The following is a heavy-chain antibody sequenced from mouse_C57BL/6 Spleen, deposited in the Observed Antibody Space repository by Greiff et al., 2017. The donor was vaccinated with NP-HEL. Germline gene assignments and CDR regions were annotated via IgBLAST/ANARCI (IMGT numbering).Heavy chain of an antibody. CDR1: GYTFTSYW. Sequence: QVQLQQPGAELVMPGASVKLSCKASGYTFTSYWMHWVKQRPGQGLEWIGEIDPSDSYTNYNQKFKGKSTLTVDKSSSTAYMQLSSLTSEDSAVYYCARDDGYYLSFAYWGQGTSVTVSS. D-gene: IGHD2-3*01. V-gene: IGHV1-69*01. J-gene: IGHJ4*01. CDR3: ARDDGYYLSFAY. CDR2: IDPSDSYT.